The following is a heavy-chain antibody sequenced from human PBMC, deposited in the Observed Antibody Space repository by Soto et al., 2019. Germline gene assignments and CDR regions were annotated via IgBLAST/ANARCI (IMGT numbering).Heavy chain of an antibody. D-gene: IGHD6-13*01. CDR1: GFTFSDYY. Sequence: QEQLVESGGGLFKPGGSLRLSCAVSGFTFSDYYMTWIRQAPGKGLEWVSYISSSTSHTNYADSVKGRFTISRDNAKNSLFLQMNSLRAEDTAVYYCARGRGAAADYFDFWGQGTLVTVSS. CDR2: ISSSTSHT. J-gene: IGHJ4*02. V-gene: IGHV3-11*05. CDR3: ARGRGAAADYFDF.